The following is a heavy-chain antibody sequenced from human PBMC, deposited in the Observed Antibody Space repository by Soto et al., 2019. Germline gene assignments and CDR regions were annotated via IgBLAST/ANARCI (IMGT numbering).Heavy chain of an antibody. CDR1: GGSMSGYY. D-gene: IGHD6-6*01. J-gene: IGHJ4*02. CDR2: VYYTGST. V-gene: IGHV4-59*01. Sequence: SETLSLTCRVSGGSMSGYYWSWIRQAPGKGLEWIGYVYYTGSTNYNPSLQSRVTISVDTSNKQFSLSLRLVTAADTAVYFCARSIAVPSSHIDNWGQGIRVTVSS. CDR3: ARSIAVPSSHIDN.